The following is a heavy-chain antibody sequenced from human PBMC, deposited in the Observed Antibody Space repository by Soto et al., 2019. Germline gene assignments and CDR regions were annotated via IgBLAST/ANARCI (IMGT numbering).Heavy chain of an antibody. CDR2: IYYSGST. CDR3: ARDNILGILYGGMDV. V-gene: IGHV4-30-4*01. J-gene: IGHJ6*02. Sequence: SETLSLTCTGSGGSISRDDYYWSWIRQPPGKGLEWIGYIYYSGSTYYNPSLKSRVTISVDTSKNQFSLKLSSVTAADTAVYYCARDNILGILYGGMDVWGQGTTVTVSS. D-gene: IGHD3-3*01. CDR1: GGSISRDDYY.